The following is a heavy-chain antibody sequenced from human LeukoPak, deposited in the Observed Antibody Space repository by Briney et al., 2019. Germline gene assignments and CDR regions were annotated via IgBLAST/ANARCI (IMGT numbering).Heavy chain of an antibody. CDR1: GYTFTSYY. J-gene: IGHJ5*02. CDR2: INPSGGST. D-gene: IGHD3-22*01. CDR3: ARVGSRGYYDSSGDWFDP. V-gene: IGHV1-46*01. Sequence: ASVKVSCKASGYTFTSYYMHWVRQAPGQGLEWMGIINPSGGSTSYAQKFQGRVTITRDTSTSTVYMELSSLRSEDTAVYYCARVGSRGYYDSSGDWFDPWGQGTLVTVSS.